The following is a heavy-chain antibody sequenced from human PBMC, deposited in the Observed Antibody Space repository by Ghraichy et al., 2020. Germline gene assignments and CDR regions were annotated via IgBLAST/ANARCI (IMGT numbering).Heavy chain of an antibody. Sequence: GGSLRLSCGASGFIFNKVWMTWVRQAPGKGLEWVANINDDAKEKYYVDSVQGRFTIFRDNARNVLYLQMNSVRVEDTAVYYCARDPSYGALDYWGQGTVVTVSS. CDR2: INDDAKEK. D-gene: IGHD4/OR15-4a*01. CDR1: GFIFNKVW. V-gene: IGHV3-7*03. J-gene: IGHJ4*02. CDR3: ARDPSYGALDY.